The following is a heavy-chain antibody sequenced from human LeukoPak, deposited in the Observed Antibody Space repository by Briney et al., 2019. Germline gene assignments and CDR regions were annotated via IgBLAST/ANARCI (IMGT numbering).Heavy chain of an antibody. CDR2: ISWNSGSI. Sequence: GGSLRLSCAASGFTFDDYAMHWVRQAPGKGLEWVSGISWNSGSIGYADSVKGRFTISRDNAKNSLYLQMNSLRAEDTALYYCAKDKRGYSYGYFDYWGQGTLVTDSS. D-gene: IGHD5-18*01. CDR1: GFTFDDYA. J-gene: IGHJ4*02. V-gene: IGHV3-9*01. CDR3: AKDKRGYSYGYFDY.